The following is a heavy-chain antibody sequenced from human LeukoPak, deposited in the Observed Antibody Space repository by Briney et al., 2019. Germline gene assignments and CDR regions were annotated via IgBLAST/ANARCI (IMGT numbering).Heavy chain of an antibody. V-gene: IGHV1-69*13. J-gene: IGHJ4*02. CDR2: IIPIFGTP. CDR1: GYTFTSYG. Sequence: SVKVSCKASGYTFTSYGISWVRQAPGQGLEWMGGIIPIFGTPNYAQKFQGRVTITADESTSTAYMELSSLRSEDTAVYYCARDRGYCSSTSCPDPPLDYWGQGTLVTVSS. CDR3: ARDRGYCSSTSCPDPPLDY. D-gene: IGHD2-2*01.